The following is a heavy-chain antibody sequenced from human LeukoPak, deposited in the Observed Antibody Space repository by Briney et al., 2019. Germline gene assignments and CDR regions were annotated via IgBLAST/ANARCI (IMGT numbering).Heavy chain of an antibody. Sequence: SVKVSCKASGGTFSSYAISWVRQAPGQGLEWMGGIIPIFGTANYAQKFQGRVTITAGKSTSTAYMELRSLGSDDTAMYYCARANNWNYALGYWGQGTLVTVSS. CDR3: ARANNWNYALGY. V-gene: IGHV1-69*06. CDR2: IIPIFGTA. J-gene: IGHJ4*02. CDR1: GGTFSSYA. D-gene: IGHD1-7*01.